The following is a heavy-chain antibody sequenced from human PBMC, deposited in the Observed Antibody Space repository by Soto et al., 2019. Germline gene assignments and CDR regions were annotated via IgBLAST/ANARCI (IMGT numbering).Heavy chain of an antibody. D-gene: IGHD3-3*01. V-gene: IGHV3-64D*06. J-gene: IGHJ6*02. CDR3: ARDPYDFWSGSYYGMDV. Sequence: PGGSLRLSCSASGFTFSSYAMHWVRQAPGKGLEYVSAISSNGGSTYYADSVKGRFTISRDNSKNTLYLQMSSLRAEDTAVYYCARDPYDFWSGSYYGMDVWGQGTTVTVSS. CDR1: GFTFSSYA. CDR2: ISSNGGST.